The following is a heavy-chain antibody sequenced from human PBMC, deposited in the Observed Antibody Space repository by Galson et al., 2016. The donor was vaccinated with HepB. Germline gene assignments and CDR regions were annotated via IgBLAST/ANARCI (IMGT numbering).Heavy chain of an antibody. CDR3: ERGVGRVPSANYYNGPDV. D-gene: IGHD2-2*01. CDR2: IYSGGLT. J-gene: IGHJ4*02. CDR1: GVAVSSNY. Sequence: SLRLSCAASGVAVSSNYMSWVRQAPGKGLEWVSVIYSGGLTVYADSAKGRFTISRDNSKNTLFLQMNNLTAEDTAVYYCERGVGRVPSANYYNGPDVWGQGTVVTVSS. V-gene: IGHV3-66*01.